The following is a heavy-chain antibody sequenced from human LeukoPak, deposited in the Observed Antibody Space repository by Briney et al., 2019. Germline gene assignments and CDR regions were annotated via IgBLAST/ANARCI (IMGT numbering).Heavy chain of an antibody. CDR1: SGSINSYY. Sequence: PSETLSLTCTVSSGSINSYYWGWVRQPPGKGLEWIGRIHTTGTTQYNPSLKSRVTISVDTSTNQFSLNLRSMTAADTAVYYCGRQGYTASYYFLDYWSQGTLVAVS. CDR2: IHTTGTT. V-gene: IGHV4-4*07. J-gene: IGHJ4*02. CDR3: GRQGYTASYYFLDY. D-gene: IGHD1-26*01.